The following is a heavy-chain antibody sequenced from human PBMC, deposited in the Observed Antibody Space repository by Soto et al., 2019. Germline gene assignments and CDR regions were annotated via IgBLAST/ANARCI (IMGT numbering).Heavy chain of an antibody. Sequence: ASVKVSCKASGGTFSSYAISWVRQAPGRGLEWMGGIIPIFGTANYAQKFQGRFTITADGSTSTAYMELSSLRSEDTAVYYCASTNWSGYYTALDYWGQGTLVTVSS. D-gene: IGHD3-3*01. J-gene: IGHJ4*02. CDR2: IIPIFGTA. V-gene: IGHV1-69*13. CDR1: GGTFSSYA. CDR3: ASTNWSGYYTALDY.